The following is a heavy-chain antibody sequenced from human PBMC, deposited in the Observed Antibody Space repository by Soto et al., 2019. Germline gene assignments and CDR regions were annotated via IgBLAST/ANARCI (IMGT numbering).Heavy chain of an antibody. D-gene: IGHD3-22*01. CDR1: GGSVRSDYYY. J-gene: IGHJ5*02. CDR3: ARESYASTGYYSRWFDP. V-gene: IGHV4-61*01. Sequence: PSETLSLTCTVSGGSVRSDYYYWSWIRQPPGKGPEWIGCIYYSGNTNYNPSLKSRVTISIDTSKNQFSLKLNSVTAADTAVYYCARESYASTGYYSRWFDPWGQGTLVTVS. CDR2: IYYSGNT.